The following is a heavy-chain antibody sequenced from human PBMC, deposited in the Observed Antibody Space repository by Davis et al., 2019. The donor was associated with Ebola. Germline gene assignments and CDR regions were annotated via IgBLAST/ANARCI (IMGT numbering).Heavy chain of an antibody. D-gene: IGHD5-18*01. CDR1: GFTFGDYA. V-gene: IGHV3-49*04. CDR3: SRGRGYSYGYADY. CDR2: IRSKTYGGTT. Sequence: GESLKISCPVSGFTFGDYAMSWVRQAPGKGLEWVGFIRSKTYGGTTEYAASVKGRFIISRDDSKCIVYLQMNSLKTEDTAVYYCSRGRGYSYGYADYWGQGTLVTVSS. J-gene: IGHJ4*02.